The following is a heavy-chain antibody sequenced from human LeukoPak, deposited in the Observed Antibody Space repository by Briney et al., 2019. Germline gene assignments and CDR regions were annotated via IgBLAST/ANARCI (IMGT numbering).Heavy chain of an antibody. D-gene: IGHD6-13*01. J-gene: IGHJ4*02. CDR3: ARDILATSIAAPYY. CDR2: IYYSGNT. Sequence: PSETLSLTCTVSGGSISSSSYYWGWIRQPPGKGLEWIGSIYYSGNTYYNPSLKSRVTMSVDTSKNQFSLRLSSVNAADTAVYYCARDILATSIAAPYYWGQGTLVTVSS. CDR1: GGSISSSSYY. V-gene: IGHV4-39*07.